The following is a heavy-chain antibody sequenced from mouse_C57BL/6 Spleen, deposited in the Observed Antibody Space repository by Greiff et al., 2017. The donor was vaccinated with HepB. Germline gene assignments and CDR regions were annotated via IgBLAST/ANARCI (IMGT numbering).Heavy chain of an antibody. V-gene: IGHV1-50*01. CDR1: GYTFTSYW. J-gene: IGHJ3*01. CDR2: IDPSDSYT. CDR3: ARGGYDYAWFAY. Sequence: QVQLQQSGAELVKPGASVKLSCKASGYTFTSYWMQWVKQRPGQGLEWIGEIDPSDSYTNYNQKFKGKATLTVDTSSSTAYMQLSSLTSEDSAVYYCARGGYDYAWFAYWGQGTLVTVSA. D-gene: IGHD2-4*01.